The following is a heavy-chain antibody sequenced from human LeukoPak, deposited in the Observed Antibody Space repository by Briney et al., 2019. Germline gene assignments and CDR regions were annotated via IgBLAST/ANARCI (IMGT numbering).Heavy chain of an antibody. CDR1: GFTFSSYA. Sequence: PGGSLRLSCAAPGFTFSSYAMSWVRQAPGKGLEWVSAISGSGGSTYYADSVKGRFTISRDNSKNTLYLQMNSLRAEDTAVYYCAKYGSGSYYNGQFDYWGQGTLVTVSS. D-gene: IGHD3-10*01. J-gene: IGHJ4*02. CDR3: AKYGSGSYYNGQFDY. CDR2: ISGSGGST. V-gene: IGHV3-23*01.